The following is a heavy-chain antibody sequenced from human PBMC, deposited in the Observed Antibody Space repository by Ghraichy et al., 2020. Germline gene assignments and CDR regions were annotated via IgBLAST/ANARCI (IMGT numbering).Heavy chain of an antibody. V-gene: IGHV3-64D*06. CDR1: GFTFSNYA. CDR3: HGYSSVLDY. Sequence: GGPLRLSCSDSGFTFSNYAMHWVRQAPGKGLEYVSAISSDGGSTYYADSVKGRFTVSRDNSKNTLYLQMSSLRAEDTAVYYCHGYSSVLDYWGQGTLVTVSS. J-gene: IGHJ4*02. D-gene: IGHD6-19*01. CDR2: ISSDGGST.